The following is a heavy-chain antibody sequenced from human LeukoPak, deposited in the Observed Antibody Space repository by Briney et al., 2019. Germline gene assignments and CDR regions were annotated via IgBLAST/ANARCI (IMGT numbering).Heavy chain of an antibody. Sequence: GGSLRLSCAASGFTFSSYEMNWVRQAPGKGLEWVSYISSSGSTIYYADSVKGRFTISRDNAKNSLYLQMNSLRAEDTAVYYCARAIAVAGIYYFDYWGQGTLVTVSS. J-gene: IGHJ4*02. V-gene: IGHV3-48*03. CDR3: ARAIAVAGIYYFDY. CDR1: GFTFSSYE. D-gene: IGHD6-19*01. CDR2: ISSSGSTI.